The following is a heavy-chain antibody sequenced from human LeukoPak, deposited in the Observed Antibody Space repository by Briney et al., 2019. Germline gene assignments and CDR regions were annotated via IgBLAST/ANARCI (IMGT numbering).Heavy chain of an antibody. CDR1: GGSISSSNW. CDR3: ARDLRRLGII. D-gene: IGHD5-24*01. Sequence: SGTLSLTCAVSGGSISSSNWWSWVRHPPGKGLEWIGEIYHTGSTNYNPSLKSRVTISADKSKPQFPLTLSSVTAADTAVYYCARDLRRLGIIWGQGTMVTASS. CDR2: IYHTGST. V-gene: IGHV4-4*02. J-gene: IGHJ3*02.